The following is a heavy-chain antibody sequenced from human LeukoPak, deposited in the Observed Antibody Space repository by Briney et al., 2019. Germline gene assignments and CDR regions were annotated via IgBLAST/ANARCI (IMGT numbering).Heavy chain of an antibody. J-gene: IGHJ4*02. CDR2: IYYSGST. CDR3: ATLDTAMVNDY. D-gene: IGHD5-18*01. Sequence: SETLSLTCTVSGGSISSYYWTWIRQPPGKGLEWIGYIYYSGSTNCNPSLKSRVTISVDTSKNQFSLKLSSVTAADTAVYYCATLDTAMVNDYWGQGTLVTVSS. CDR1: GGSISSYY. V-gene: IGHV4-59*01.